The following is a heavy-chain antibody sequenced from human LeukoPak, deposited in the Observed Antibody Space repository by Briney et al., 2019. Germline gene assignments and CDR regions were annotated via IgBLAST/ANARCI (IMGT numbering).Heavy chain of an antibody. V-gene: IGHV3-23*01. CDR1: GFTFSSCA. CDR2: ISGSGST. J-gene: IGHJ6*03. CDR3: AKDTLEGVTTRWDYYYYYMDV. D-gene: IGHD4-11*01. Sequence: QPGGSLRLSCAASGFTFSSCAMSWVRQAPGKGLEWVSAISGSGSTYYADSVKGRFTISRDNSKTTLYLQMNSLRAEDTAVYYCAKDTLEGVTTRWDYYYYYMDVWGKGTTVTVSS.